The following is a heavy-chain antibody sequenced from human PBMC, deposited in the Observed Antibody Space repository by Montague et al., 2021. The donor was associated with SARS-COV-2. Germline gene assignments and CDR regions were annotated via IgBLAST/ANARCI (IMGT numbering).Heavy chain of an antibody. Sequence: SLRLSCAASRFTFNSIGMTWVRQAPGKGLEWVSFTYNADGSTYYADSVKGRFIVSRGNSKNTLYLHMNSLEVEDTAVYYCATDRRVGATNDALDVWGQGTMVTVSS. CDR3: ATDRRVGATNDALDV. CDR2: TYNADGST. V-gene: IGHV3-23*03. CDR1: RFTFNSIG. J-gene: IGHJ3*01. D-gene: IGHD1-26*01.